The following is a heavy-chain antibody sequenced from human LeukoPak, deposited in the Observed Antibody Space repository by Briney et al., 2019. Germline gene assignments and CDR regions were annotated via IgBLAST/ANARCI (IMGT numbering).Heavy chain of an antibody. CDR1: GFIFRSHW. J-gene: IGHJ6*03. CDR2: IKVDGSEK. V-gene: IGHV3-7*01. D-gene: IGHD3/OR15-3a*01. CDR3: ARAQWTAFDYYYYMDV. Sequence: GGSLRLSCAASGFIFRSHWMNWVRQAPGKGLEWVANIKVDGSEKYYVDAVKGRFTISRDNAKDSLYLQMNGLRAEDTAIYYCARAQWTAFDYYYYMDVWGKGTTVTVSS.